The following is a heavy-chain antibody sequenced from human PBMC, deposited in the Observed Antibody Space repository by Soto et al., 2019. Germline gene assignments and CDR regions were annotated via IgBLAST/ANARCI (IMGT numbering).Heavy chain of an antibody. CDR1: GFTFSSYG. CDR3: AGGYCSGGSCYSPKFDY. Sequence: QVQLVESGGGVVQPGRSLRLSCAASGFTFSSYGMHWVRQAPDKGLEWVAVIWYDGSNKYYADSVKGRFTISRDNSKNTLYLQMNSLRAEDTAVYYCAGGYCSGGSCYSPKFDYWGQGTLVTVSS. CDR2: IWYDGSNK. V-gene: IGHV3-33*01. D-gene: IGHD2-15*01. J-gene: IGHJ4*02.